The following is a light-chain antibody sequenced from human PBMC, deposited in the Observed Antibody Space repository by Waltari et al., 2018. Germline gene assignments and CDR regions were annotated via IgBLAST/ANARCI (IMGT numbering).Light chain of an antibody. J-gene: IGKJ2*01. V-gene: IGKV4-1*01. CDR2: WAS. CDR3: QQYYTAPYT. CDR1: QSLLYNSNNKNY. Sequence: DIVMTQSPDSLAVSLGEKATINCKSNQSLLYNSNNKNYLAWYHQNPGQPLKLFFYWASSRESGVPDRFSGSGSGTDFTLTIGSLQAEDVAVYYCQQYYTAPYTFGQGTKLEIK.